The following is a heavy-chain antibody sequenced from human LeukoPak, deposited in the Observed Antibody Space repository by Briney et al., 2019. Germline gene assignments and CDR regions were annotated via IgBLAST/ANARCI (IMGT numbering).Heavy chain of an antibody. CDR2: IYPGDSDT. D-gene: IGHD3-10*01. CDR3: ARPTMVRGVIIRVDY. V-gene: IGHV5-51*01. CDR1: GYSVTSYW. J-gene: IGHJ4*02. Sequence: GESLKISCKGSGYSVTSYWIGWVRQMPGKGLEWMGIIYPGDSDTRYSPSFQGQVTISADKSISTAYLQWSSLKASDTAMYYCARPTMVRGVIIRVDYWGQGTLVTVSS.